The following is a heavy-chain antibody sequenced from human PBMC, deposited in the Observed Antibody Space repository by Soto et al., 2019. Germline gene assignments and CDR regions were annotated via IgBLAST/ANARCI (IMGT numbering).Heavy chain of an antibody. CDR2: IFYLGSS. Sequence: KTXGTLSLTCTVSGDSIISSDFYWGWVRQPPGKGLEWIGSIFYLGSSYYNPSLKSRVTMSVDTSKNQFSLRLRSVTAADTALYFCARHSLALRKNNWFDPWGQGIMVTVSS. J-gene: IGHJ5*02. CDR1: GDSIISSDFY. CDR3: ARHSLALRKNNWFDP. D-gene: IGHD3-3*02. V-gene: IGHV4-39*01.